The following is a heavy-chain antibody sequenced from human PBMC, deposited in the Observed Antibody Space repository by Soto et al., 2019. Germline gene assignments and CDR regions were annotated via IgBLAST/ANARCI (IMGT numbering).Heavy chain of an antibody. D-gene: IGHD3-3*01. CDR2: ISTYSGNT. CDR3: ATIFGVVNDY. CDR1: GYTFISQA. Sequence: QVQLVQSGTEVKKSGASVKVSCKASGYTFISQAISWVRQAPGQGLEWMGWISTYSGNTNYAQKFQGRVTMTADTSTSTAYMELSSLRSDDTAVYYCATIFGVVNDYWGQGTLVIVSS. V-gene: IGHV1-18*01. J-gene: IGHJ4*02.